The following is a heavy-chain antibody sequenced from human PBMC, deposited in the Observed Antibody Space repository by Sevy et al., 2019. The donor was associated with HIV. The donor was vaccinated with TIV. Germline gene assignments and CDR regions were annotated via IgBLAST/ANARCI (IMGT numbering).Heavy chain of an antibody. D-gene: IGHD4-17*01. Sequence: GGSLRLSCAASGFSFNKYAMSWVRQAPGKGLEWVSAISREDDSTYYADSAKGRFTIYRDNSKNTLFLQTNGLGAEDTALDYCAKDLYGSPSNFDSWGPGTLVTVSS. J-gene: IGHJ4*02. CDR2: ISREDDST. CDR1: GFSFNKYA. CDR3: AKDLYGSPSNFDS. V-gene: IGHV3-23*01.